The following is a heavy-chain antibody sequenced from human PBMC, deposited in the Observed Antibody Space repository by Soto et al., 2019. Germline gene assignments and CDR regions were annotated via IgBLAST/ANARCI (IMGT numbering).Heavy chain of an antibody. V-gene: IGHV3-73*02. D-gene: IGHD2-15*01. Sequence: EVQLVESGGDLVQPGESLKLSCAASGITFSDFAFHWVRQASGKGLEWVGRIRNKANSHATTYAASVKGRFTISRDDSKNTVYLQMKSLKTEDTAVYYCTRLLDMGYWGQGTMVSVSS. CDR3: TRLLDMGY. CDR1: GITFSDFA. J-gene: IGHJ4*02. CDR2: IRNKANSHAT.